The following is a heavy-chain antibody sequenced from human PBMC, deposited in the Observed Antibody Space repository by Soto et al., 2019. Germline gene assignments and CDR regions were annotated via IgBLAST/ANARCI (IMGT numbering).Heavy chain of an antibody. CDR1: GFTSWDYD. CDR2: ISRSGNTM. CDR3: VREGRSSTSCNTGCAFDI. J-gene: IGHJ3*02. Sequence: PWWSLRLSCASSGFTSWDYDMSWIRQAPGKGLEWVSYISRSGNTMYYGDYVKGRFTISRDNAENSVFLQMISLRAEDTAVYYCVREGRSSTSCNTGCAFDIWGQGTMVTVSS. D-gene: IGHD2-2*02. V-gene: IGHV3-11*01.